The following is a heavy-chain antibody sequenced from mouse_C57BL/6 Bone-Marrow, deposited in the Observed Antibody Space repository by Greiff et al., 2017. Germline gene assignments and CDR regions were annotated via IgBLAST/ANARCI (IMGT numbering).Heavy chain of an antibody. Sequence: EVQLVESGGGLVQPGGSLSLSCAASGFTFTDYYMSWVRQPPGKALEWLGFIRNKANGYTTEYSASVKGRFTISGDNSQSILYLQMNALRAEDSATYYCARGYYDIRRGFYYAMDYWGQGTSVTVSS. CDR2: IRNKANGYTT. CDR3: ARGYYDIRRGFYYAMDY. D-gene: IGHD2-4*01. CDR1: GFTFTDYY. V-gene: IGHV7-3*01. J-gene: IGHJ4*01.